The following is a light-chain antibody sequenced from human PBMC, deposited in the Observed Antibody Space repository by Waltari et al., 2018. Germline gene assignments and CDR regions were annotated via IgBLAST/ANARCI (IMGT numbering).Light chain of an antibody. Sequence: QSALTQPASVSGTPGQSITISCTGTTSDVGSYDLVPWYQQHPGEPPKLLLCEVFKRPPDISRRFSGSKSGSTASLTISGLQPEDEADYYCCSYAGRGTYVFGSGTKVTVL. CDR1: TSDVGSYDL. V-gene: IGLV2-23*02. J-gene: IGLJ1*01. CDR3: CSYAGRGTYV. CDR2: EVF.